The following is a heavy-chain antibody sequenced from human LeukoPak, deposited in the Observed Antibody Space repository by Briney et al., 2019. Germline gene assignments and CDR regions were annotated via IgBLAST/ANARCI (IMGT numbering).Heavy chain of an antibody. CDR1: GGSFSGYY. CDR3: ARDLSDYYGSGSYRPIDAFDI. Sequence: SETLSLTCAVYGGSFSGYYWSWIRRPPGKGLEWIGETNHSGSPNCNPSLKSRVTISIDTSKNQFSLKLSPVTAADTAVYYCARDLSDYYGSGSYRPIDAFDIWGQGTMVTVSS. J-gene: IGHJ3*02. V-gene: IGHV4-34*01. D-gene: IGHD3-10*01. CDR2: TNHSGSP.